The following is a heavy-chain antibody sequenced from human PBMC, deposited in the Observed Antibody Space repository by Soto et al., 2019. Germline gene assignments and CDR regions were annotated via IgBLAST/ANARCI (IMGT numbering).Heavy chain of an antibody. J-gene: IGHJ4*02. CDR3: AKGALGSSSWYDFDY. Sequence: VQLLESGGGLVQPGGSLRLSCAASGFTFNNYAMNWVRQAPGKGLEWVSSISGSGGSTYYADSVKGRFTISRDNSKNTLYLQMNSLRAEDTAVYYCAKGALGSSSWYDFDYWGQGTLVTVSS. D-gene: IGHD6-13*01. CDR1: GFTFNNYA. V-gene: IGHV3-23*01. CDR2: ISGSGGST.